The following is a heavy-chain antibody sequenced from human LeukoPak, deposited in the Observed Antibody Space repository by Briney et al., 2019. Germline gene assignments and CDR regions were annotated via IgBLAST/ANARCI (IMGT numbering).Heavy chain of an antibody. CDR3: ARDLTSYDYVWGSYRPDAFDI. Sequence: RTGGSLRLSCAASGFTFDDYGMSWVRQAPGKGLEWVSGINWNGGSTGYADSVKGRFTISRDNAKNSLYLQMNSLRAEDTAVYYCARDLTSYDYVWGSYRPDAFDIWGQGTMVTVSS. CDR2: INWNGGST. V-gene: IGHV3-20*04. CDR1: GFTFDDYG. J-gene: IGHJ3*02. D-gene: IGHD3-16*02.